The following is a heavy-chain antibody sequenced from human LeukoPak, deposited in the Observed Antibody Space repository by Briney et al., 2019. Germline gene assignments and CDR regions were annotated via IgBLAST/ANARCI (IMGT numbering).Heavy chain of an antibody. Sequence: GGSLRLSCAASGFTFSTYGMHWVRQAPGKGLEWVSVIYSGGSTYYADSVKGRFTISRDNSKNTLYLQMNSLRAEDTAVYYCARDRLLTGRYISWGQGTLVTVSS. CDR1: GFTFSTYG. CDR3: ARDRLLTGRYIS. V-gene: IGHV3-66*01. D-gene: IGHD3-9*01. CDR2: IYSGGST. J-gene: IGHJ4*02.